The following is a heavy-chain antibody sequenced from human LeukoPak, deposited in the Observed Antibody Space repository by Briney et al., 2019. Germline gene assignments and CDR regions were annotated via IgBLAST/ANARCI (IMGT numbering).Heavy chain of an antibody. CDR3: ARHKENYGDSCLDDD. CDR1: GFTFSGFG. Sequence: PGGSLRLSCAASGFTFSGFGMHWVRQAPGKGLEWVAAISGSGGSAYSADSVKGRFTVSRGNSKNTLYLQMNSLRADDTAVYYCARHKENYGDSCLDDDWGQGTLVTVSS. V-gene: IGHV3-23*01. CDR2: ISGSGGSA. D-gene: IGHD4-17*01. J-gene: IGHJ4*02.